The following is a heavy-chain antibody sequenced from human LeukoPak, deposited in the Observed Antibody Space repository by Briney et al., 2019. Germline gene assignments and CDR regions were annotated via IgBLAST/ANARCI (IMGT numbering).Heavy chain of an antibody. Sequence: GGSLRLFCAASGFTFSSYSMNWVRQAPGKGLEWVSSISSSSSYIYYADSVKGRFTISRDNAKNSLYLQMNSLRAEDTAVYYCARDLFLEEGVVVFDYWGQGTLVTVSS. CDR3: ARDLFLEEGVVVFDY. CDR2: ISSSSSYI. D-gene: IGHD2-15*01. V-gene: IGHV3-21*01. CDR1: GFTFSSYS. J-gene: IGHJ4*02.